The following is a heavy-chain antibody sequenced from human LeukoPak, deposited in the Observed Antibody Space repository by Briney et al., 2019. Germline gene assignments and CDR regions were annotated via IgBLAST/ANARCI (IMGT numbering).Heavy chain of an antibody. J-gene: IGHJ4*02. V-gene: IGHV3-48*03. Sequence: GGSLRLSCAASGFTFSSYEMNWVRQAPGKGLEWVSYISSSGSTIYYADSVKGRFTISRDNAKNSLYLQMNSLRAEDTSFYYCAINGGGDSGYGNFDYWGQGTLVTVSS. D-gene: IGHD5-12*01. CDR3: AINGGGDSGYGNFDY. CDR1: GFTFSSYE. CDR2: ISSSGSTI.